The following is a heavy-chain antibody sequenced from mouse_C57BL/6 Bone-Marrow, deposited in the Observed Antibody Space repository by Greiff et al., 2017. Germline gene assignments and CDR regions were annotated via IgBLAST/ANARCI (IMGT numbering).Heavy chain of an antibody. CDR2: INPSTGGT. CDR1: GYSFTGYY. Sequence: VQLQQSGPELVKPGASVKISCKASGYSFTGYYMNWVKQSPEKSLEWIGEINPSTGGTTYNQKFKAKATLTVDKSSSTAYMQLKSLTSEDSAVYYGAIGKIYYGSSPFAYWGQGTLVTVSA. J-gene: IGHJ3*01. D-gene: IGHD1-1*01. V-gene: IGHV1-42*01. CDR3: AIGKIYYGSSPFAY.